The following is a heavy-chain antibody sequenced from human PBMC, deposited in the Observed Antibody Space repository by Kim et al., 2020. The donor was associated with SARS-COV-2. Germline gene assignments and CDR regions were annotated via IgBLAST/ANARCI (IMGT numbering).Heavy chain of an antibody. CDR1: GFTFSSYS. CDR2: ISSSSSYI. Sequence: GGSLRLSCAASGFTFSSYSMNWVRQAPGKGLEWVSSISSSSSYIYYADSVKGRFTISRDNAKNSLYLQMNSLRAEDTAVYYCARNQWTGNYYYGMDVWGQGTTVTVSS. V-gene: IGHV3-21*01. J-gene: IGHJ6*02. CDR3: ARNQWTGNYYYGMDV. D-gene: IGHD6-19*01.